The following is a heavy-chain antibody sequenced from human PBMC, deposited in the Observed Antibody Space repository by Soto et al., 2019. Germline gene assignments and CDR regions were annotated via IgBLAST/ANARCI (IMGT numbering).Heavy chain of an antibody. V-gene: IGHV3-30*18. D-gene: IGHD1-1*01. J-gene: IGHJ4*02. Sequence: GKGLEWVAVISYDGSNKYYADSVKGRFTISRDNSKNTLYLQMNSLRAEDTAVYYCSKDRRPRRWTTSSYGFDNRGE. CDR2: ISYDGSNK. CDR3: SKDRRPRRWTTSSYGFDN.